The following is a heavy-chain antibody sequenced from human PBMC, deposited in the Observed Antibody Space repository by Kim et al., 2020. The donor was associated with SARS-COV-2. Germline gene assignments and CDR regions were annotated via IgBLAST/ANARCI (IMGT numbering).Heavy chain of an antibody. CDR3: PYEKFRYFDF. Sequence: GGSLRLSCAASGFTFHEYTMHWVRQVPGKSLDWVSLFTWDGGYTTYADAVTVRCTISIAKKDKYHYLEMHMLRTEDTALSVCPYEKFRYFDFWGRGILVT. V-gene: IGHV3-43*01. CDR1: GFTFHEYT. J-gene: IGHJ2*01. CDR2: FTWDGGYT.